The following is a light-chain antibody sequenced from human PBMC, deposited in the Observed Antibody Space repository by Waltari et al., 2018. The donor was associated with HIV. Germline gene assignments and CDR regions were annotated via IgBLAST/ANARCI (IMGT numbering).Light chain of an antibody. J-gene: IGLJ2*01. CDR1: SGHSHYA. Sequence: QPVLTQPPSASASLGTSVRITCTLSSGHSHYAIAWHQRQPQKGPRYLMNVNSDGTHTKVDGIPYRFSGSSSGTDRYLIISGLQSEDEADYYCQTWGTGIPIFGGGTKLTVL. CDR2: VNSDGTH. V-gene: IGLV4-69*01. CDR3: QTWGTGIPI.